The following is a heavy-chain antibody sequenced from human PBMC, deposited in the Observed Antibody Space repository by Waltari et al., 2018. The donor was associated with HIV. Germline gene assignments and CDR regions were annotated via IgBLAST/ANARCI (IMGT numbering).Heavy chain of an antibody. CDR2: ISSSGSAL. V-gene: IGHV3-48*01. CDR3: ARDRQFAFDY. Sequence: EVQLVESGGGLVQPGGSLRLSCAASGFTLSSYSVHWVRQAPGKGLEWVSYISSSGSALYYADSVKGRFSISRDNAKNSLYLQLNSLRGEDTAVYYCARDRQFAFDYWGQGTLVTVSS. J-gene: IGHJ4*02. CDR1: GFTLSSYS. D-gene: IGHD2-15*01.